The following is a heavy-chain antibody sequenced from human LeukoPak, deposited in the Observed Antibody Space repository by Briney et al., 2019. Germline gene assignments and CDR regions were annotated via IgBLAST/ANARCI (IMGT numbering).Heavy chain of an antibody. J-gene: IGHJ4*02. D-gene: IGHD3-10*01. CDR3: ARSPYYGSGTEDPFDY. V-gene: IGHV4-39*01. Sequence: SETLSLTCTVSGGSISSSSYYWGWIRQPPGKGLEWIGSIYYSGSTYYNPSLKSRVTISVDTSKNQFSLKLSSVTAADTAVYYCARSPYYGSGTEDPFDYWGQGTLVTVSS. CDR2: IYYSGST. CDR1: GGSISSSSYY.